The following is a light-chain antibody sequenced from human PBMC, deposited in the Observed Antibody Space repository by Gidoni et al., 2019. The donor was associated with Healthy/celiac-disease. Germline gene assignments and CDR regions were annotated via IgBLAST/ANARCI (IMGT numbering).Light chain of an antibody. J-gene: IGKJ2*01. Sequence: DIQMTQSPSSLSASVGDRVTITCRASQSISSYLNWYQQKPGKAPKLLIYAASSLQSGVPSRFSGSGSGTDLTLTISSLQPEDCATYYCQQSYSTLYTFGQGTKLEIK. V-gene: IGKV1-39*01. CDR2: AAS. CDR1: QSISSY. CDR3: QQSYSTLYT.